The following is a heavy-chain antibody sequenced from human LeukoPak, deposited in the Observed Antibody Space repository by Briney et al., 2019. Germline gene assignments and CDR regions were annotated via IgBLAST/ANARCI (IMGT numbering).Heavy chain of an antibody. Sequence: PSETLSLTCTLSGGSISSSSYYCGWVRQPPGKGLEWLGSIYYSGSTYYKPSLRSRVTISVSTSRSQFSLKLSSVTAADTAVHYCARHQGGDGYNYYYCYMDVWGKGTTVTVSS. J-gene: IGHJ6*03. D-gene: IGHD5-24*01. CDR3: ARHQGGDGYNYYYCYMDV. CDR2: IYYSGST. V-gene: IGHV4-39*01. CDR1: GGSISSSSYY.